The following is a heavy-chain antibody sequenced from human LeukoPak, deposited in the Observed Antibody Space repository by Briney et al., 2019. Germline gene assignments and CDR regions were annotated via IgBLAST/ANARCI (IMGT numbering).Heavy chain of an antibody. Sequence: GGSLRLSCAASGFTFSSSAMSWVRQAPGKGLEWVSAISGSGGSTYYADSVKGRFTISRDNSKNTLYLQMNSLRAEDTAVYYCAKAFWSGYFGLNWFDPWGQGTLVTVSS. D-gene: IGHD3-3*01. V-gene: IGHV3-23*01. CDR2: ISGSGGST. CDR1: GFTFSSSA. J-gene: IGHJ5*02. CDR3: AKAFWSGYFGLNWFDP.